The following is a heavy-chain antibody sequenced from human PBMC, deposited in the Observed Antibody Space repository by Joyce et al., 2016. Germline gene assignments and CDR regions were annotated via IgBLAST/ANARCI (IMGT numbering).Heavy chain of an antibody. D-gene: IGHD4-17*01. J-gene: IGHJ6*02. CDR1: GFRFSSYA. V-gene: IGHV3-30*18. CDR2: ISDDGSDR. CDR3: AKEGNGADGYGMDV. Sequence: QVQVVESGGGVVQPGRSLRLSCATSGFRFSSYAMHWVRQAPGKGLEWVAVISDDGSDRYYADSVKGRFIISRDNSKNTQDLQMNSLRGDDTAVYYCAKEGNGADGYGMDVWGPGTTVIVSS.